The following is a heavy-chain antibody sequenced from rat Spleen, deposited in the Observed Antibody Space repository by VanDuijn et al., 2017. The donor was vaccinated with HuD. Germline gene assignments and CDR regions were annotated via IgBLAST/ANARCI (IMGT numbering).Heavy chain of an antibody. CDR2: ISSGGNT. D-gene: IGHD1-12*02. CDR1: GFSLTSNG. Sequence: QVQLKESGPGLVQPSQTLSLTCTVSGFSLTSNGVSWVRQPPGEGLEWIAAISSGGNTYYNSALKSRLSISRDTSKSQVFLKMNSLQTEDSAMYFCARSAKYYYDGSYYYVHFDYWGQGVMVTVSS. CDR3: ARSAKYYYDGSYYYVHFDY. J-gene: IGHJ2*01. V-gene: IGHV2S12*01.